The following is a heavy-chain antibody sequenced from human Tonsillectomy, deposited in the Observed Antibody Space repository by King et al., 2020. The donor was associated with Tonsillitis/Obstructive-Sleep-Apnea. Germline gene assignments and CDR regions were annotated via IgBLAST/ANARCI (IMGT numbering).Heavy chain of an antibody. CDR1: GYTLTSFG. CDR3: AIVPVYYDISGSDY. CDR2: ISAYNGNT. V-gene: IGHV1-18*01. Sequence: VQLVESGAEVKKPGASVKVACKASGYTLTSFGISWVRQAPGQGLEWMGRISAYNGNTNYAQKLQGRVTMTTETSTSTAYMELRSLRSDDTAVYYCAIVPVYYDISGSDYWGQGTLFTVSS. J-gene: IGHJ4*02. D-gene: IGHD3-22*01.